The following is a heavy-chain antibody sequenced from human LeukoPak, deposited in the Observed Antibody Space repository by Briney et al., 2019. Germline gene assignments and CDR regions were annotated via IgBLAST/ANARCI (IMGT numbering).Heavy chain of an antibody. J-gene: IGHJ5*02. Sequence: GGSLRLPCAASGFTFSSYGMHWVRQAPGKGLEWVAFIRYDGSNKYYADSVKGRFTISRDNSKNTLYLQMNSLRAEDTAVYYCAKDVFWSGMGLNWFDPWGQGTLVTVSS. D-gene: IGHD3-3*01. CDR2: IRYDGSNK. CDR3: AKDVFWSGMGLNWFDP. V-gene: IGHV3-30*02. CDR1: GFTFSSYG.